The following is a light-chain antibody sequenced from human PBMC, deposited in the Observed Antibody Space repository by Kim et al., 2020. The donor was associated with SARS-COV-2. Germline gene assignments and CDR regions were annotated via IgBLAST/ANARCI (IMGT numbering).Light chain of an antibody. CDR1: SSNIGAGYD. CDR3: QSFDSSLSGSV. CDR2: GNS. Sequence: QRATISRTGSSSNIGAGYDVHWYQQLPGTAPKLLIYGNSNRPAGVPDRFSGSKSGTSASLAITGLQAEDEADYYCQSFDSSLSGSVFGGGTQLTVL. V-gene: IGLV1-40*01. J-gene: IGLJ3*02.